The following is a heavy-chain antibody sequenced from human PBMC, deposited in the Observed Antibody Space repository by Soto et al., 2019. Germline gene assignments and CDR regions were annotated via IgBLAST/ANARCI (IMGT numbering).Heavy chain of an antibody. CDR3: AGGTTSSWYGY. CDR2: ISGDGRAT. CDR1: GFTFSSYA. J-gene: IGHJ4*02. Sequence: PGGSLRLSCAASGFTFSSYAMSWVRQAPGKGLEWVSVISGDGRATYYADSVKGRFIISRDNSKNTLYLRVNSLRAEDTAVYFCAGGTTSSWYGYWGQGILVTVSS. V-gene: IGHV3-23*01. D-gene: IGHD6-13*01.